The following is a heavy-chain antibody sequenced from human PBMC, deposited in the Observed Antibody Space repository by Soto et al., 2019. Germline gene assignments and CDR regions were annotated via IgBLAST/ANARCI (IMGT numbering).Heavy chain of an antibody. Sequence: SETLSLTCAVYGGSFSGYYWSWIRQPPGKGLEWIGEINHSGSTNYNPSLKSRVTISVDTSKNQFSLKLSSVTAADTAVYYCARVVVVVAATPFFDYWGQGTLVTVSS. J-gene: IGHJ4*02. V-gene: IGHV4-34*01. CDR1: GGSFSGYY. CDR3: ARVVVVVAATPFFDY. D-gene: IGHD2-15*01. CDR2: INHSGST.